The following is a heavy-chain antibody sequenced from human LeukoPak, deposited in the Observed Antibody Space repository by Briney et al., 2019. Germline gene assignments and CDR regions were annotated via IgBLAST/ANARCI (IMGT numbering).Heavy chain of an antibody. J-gene: IGHJ5*02. CDR2: IKSKHDGETT. Sequence: GGSLRLSCEASGFTFINAWMTWVRQVPGKGLEWVGRIKSKHDGETTDYAAPVKGRFTISRDDLDKMVDLQMNSLKTEDTAIYYCTTDWGLPNCGGDCYLPWGQGTLVTVSS. V-gene: IGHV3-15*01. CDR1: GFTFINAW. D-gene: IGHD2-21*02. CDR3: TTDWGLPNCGGDCYLP.